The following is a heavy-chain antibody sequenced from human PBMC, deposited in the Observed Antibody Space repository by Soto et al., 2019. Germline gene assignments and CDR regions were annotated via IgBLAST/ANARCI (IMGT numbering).Heavy chain of an antibody. J-gene: IGHJ4*02. V-gene: IGHV4-61*08. CDR3: ARGILLESIAAAGELDY. Sequence: SETLSLTCAVSGGSISSGGYSWSWIRQPPGKGLEWIGYIHYSGSTNYNPSLKSRVTISVDTSKNQFSLKLSSVTAADTAVYYCARGILLESIAAAGELDYWGQGTLVTVSS. D-gene: IGHD6-13*01. CDR1: GGSISSGGYS. CDR2: IHYSGST.